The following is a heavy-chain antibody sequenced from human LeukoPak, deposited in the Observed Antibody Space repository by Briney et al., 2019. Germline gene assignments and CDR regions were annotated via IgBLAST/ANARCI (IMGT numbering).Heavy chain of an antibody. D-gene: IGHD4-17*01. CDR1: GFIVNDNY. Sequence: GGSLRLSCAASGFIVNDNYMAWVRQAPGKGLEWVSVVNSGGSTSYADSVKDGFTISRDNSKNTLFLQMNSLRAEDTALYYCTRTYGDYDYYYGMDVWGQGTTVTVSS. V-gene: IGHV3-66*01. J-gene: IGHJ6*02. CDR3: TRTYGDYDYYYGMDV. CDR2: VNSGGST.